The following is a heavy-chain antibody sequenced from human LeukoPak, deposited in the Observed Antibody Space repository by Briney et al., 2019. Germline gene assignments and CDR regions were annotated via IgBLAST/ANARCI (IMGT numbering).Heavy chain of an antibody. CDR3: ARDLGEYYDTSDNWFDP. D-gene: IGHD3-22*01. CDR1: GFTSSSYE. Sequence: PAGSLRLSCAASGFTSSSYEMNWVRQLPGNLMEWVSSIRSSGSTLYYADSVKGRFTISRDNGKNSRYLQMNSRGAEDTAVYYCARDLGEYYDTSDNWFDPWGQGTLVTVSS. J-gene: IGHJ5*02. V-gene: IGHV3-48*03. CDR2: IRSSGSTL.